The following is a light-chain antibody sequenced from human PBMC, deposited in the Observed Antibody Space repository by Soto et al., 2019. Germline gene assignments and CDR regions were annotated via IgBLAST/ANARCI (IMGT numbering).Light chain of an antibody. V-gene: IGKV3-20*01. J-gene: IGKJ4*01. CDR1: QSVGTY. CDR3: QQYATSPLT. Sequence: EIVLTQSPDTLSLSPGERATLSCRASQSVGTYLAWYQQKPGQAPRLLIYGATSRATGIPDRFSGSGSGTDFSLTIARLEPEDFAVFYCQQYATSPLTFGGGTKVGVK. CDR2: GAT.